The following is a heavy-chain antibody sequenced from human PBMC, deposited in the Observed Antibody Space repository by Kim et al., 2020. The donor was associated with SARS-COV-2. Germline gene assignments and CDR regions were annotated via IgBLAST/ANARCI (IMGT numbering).Heavy chain of an antibody. CDR2: ISTESGNI. CDR3: GGALSPPAYDY. J-gene: IGHJ4*02. V-gene: IGHV3-23*01. Sequence: GGSLRLSCAASGITFSTYAMSWVRQAPGKGLEWVSAISTESGNIYYADSVKGRFTVSRDNSKNTLYLQMNSLRDEDTAVYYCGGALSPPAYDYWGQGILVTVSS. CDR1: GITFSTYA. D-gene: IGHD3-16*02.